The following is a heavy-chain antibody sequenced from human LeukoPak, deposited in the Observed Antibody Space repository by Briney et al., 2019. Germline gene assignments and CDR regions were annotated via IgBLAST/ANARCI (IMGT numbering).Heavy chain of an antibody. CDR2: ISGTGGST. V-gene: IGHV3-23*01. CDR3: AKDSPSIAVAGNFDY. Sequence: GGSLRLSCAASGFTFSSYAMSWVRQAPGKGLEWVSGISGTGGSTNYADSVKGRFTISRDNSMNALYLQMNSLRAEDTAVYYCAKDSPSIAVAGNFDYWGQGTLVTVSS. D-gene: IGHD6-19*01. CDR1: GFTFSSYA. J-gene: IGHJ4*02.